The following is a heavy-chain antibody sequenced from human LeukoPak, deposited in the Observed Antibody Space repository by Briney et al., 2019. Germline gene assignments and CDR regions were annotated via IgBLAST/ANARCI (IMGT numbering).Heavy chain of an antibody. D-gene: IGHD3-10*01. CDR1: GGSISSYY. Sequence: SETPSLTCTVSGGSISSYYWSWIRQPPGKGLEWIGYIYTSGSTNYNPSLKSRVTISVDTSKNQFSLKLSSVTAADTAVYYCARYTVRGVISPYYFDYWGQGTLVTVSS. J-gene: IGHJ4*02. V-gene: IGHV4-4*09. CDR2: IYTSGST. CDR3: ARYTVRGVISPYYFDY.